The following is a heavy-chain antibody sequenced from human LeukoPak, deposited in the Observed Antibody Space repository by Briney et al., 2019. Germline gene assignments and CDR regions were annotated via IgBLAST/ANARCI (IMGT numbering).Heavy chain of an antibody. D-gene: IGHD3-3*01. CDR2: ISSSSSYI. J-gene: IGHJ5*02. Sequence: GGSLRLSCAASGFTFSSYSMNWVRQAPGKGLEWVSSISSSSSYIYYADSVKGRFTISRDNAKNSLYLQMNSLRAEDTAVYYCARMFDFWSGYGNWFDPWGQGTLVTVSS. V-gene: IGHV3-21*01. CDR1: GFTFSSYS. CDR3: ARMFDFWSGYGNWFDP.